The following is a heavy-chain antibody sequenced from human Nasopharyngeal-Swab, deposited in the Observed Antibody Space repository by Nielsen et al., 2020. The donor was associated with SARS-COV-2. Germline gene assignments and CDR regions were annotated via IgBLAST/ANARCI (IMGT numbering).Heavy chain of an antibody. J-gene: IGHJ4*02. Sequence: GSLRLSCTVSVGSISNYYWCWIRQPLGKRLEWIGYIYNSGRTTDYNPSLKSRVTISLDTSKNQFSLKLSSVTAADTAVYYCARGGDGGLAHFDYWGQGNLVTVSS. D-gene: IGHD2-21*01. CDR3: ARGGDGGLAHFDY. V-gene: IGHV4-59*01. CDR2: IYNSGRT. CDR1: VGSISNYY.